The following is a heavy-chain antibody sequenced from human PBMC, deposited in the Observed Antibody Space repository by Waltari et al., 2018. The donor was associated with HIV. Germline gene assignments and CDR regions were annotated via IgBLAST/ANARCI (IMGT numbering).Heavy chain of an antibody. Sequence: QVQLVQSGAEVKKPGASVKVSCKASGYTLPSYSIYWVRQATGQRLEWMGWINTGNDNTEYSQKFQGRVTIARDTSASTAYMELSSLTSEDTAIYYCARKGAAGFFYFDCWGQGTLVTVSS. CDR2: INTGNDNT. CDR1: GYTLPSYS. CDR3: ARKGAAGFFYFDC. J-gene: IGHJ4*02. D-gene: IGHD2-15*01. V-gene: IGHV1-3*04.